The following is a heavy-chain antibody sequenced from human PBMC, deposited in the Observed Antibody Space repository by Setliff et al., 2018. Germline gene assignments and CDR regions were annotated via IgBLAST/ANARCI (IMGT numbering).Heavy chain of an antibody. J-gene: IGHJ3*01. V-gene: IGHV4-39*01. CDR2: IYYSGKT. D-gene: IGHD3-3*01. Sequence: TLSLTCSVSGASVSNVNYYWGWIRQPPGKGLEWVGSIYYSGKTYSNPSFKSRVTMSVDKSKNQFSLKLASVTAADRAVYYCSRIAYFDFLRGFGVGAFDLWGHGSVVTVSS. CDR1: GASVSNVNYY. CDR3: SRIAYFDFLRGFGVGAFDL.